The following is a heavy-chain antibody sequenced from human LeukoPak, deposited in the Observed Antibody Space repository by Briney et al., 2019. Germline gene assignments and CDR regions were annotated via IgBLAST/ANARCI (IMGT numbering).Heavy chain of an antibody. CDR1: GYTFTSYG. J-gene: IGHJ4*02. V-gene: IGHV1-2*02. Sequence: GASVKVSCKASGYTFTSYGISWVRQAPGQGLEWMGWINPNSGGTNYAQKFQGRVTMTRDTSISTAYMELSRLRSDDTAVYYCARDFFGTTVNWGQGTLVTVSS. CDR3: ARDFFGTTVN. CDR2: INPNSGGT. D-gene: IGHD4-17*01.